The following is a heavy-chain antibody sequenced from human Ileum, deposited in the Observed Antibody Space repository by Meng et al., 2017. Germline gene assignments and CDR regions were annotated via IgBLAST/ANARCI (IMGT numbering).Heavy chain of an antibody. V-gene: IGHV4-59*01. CDR3: ARRRGNKTGYPYDF. D-gene: IGHD3-9*01. CDR2: MYYSGIP. Sequence: SETLSLTCSVSGVSISTYYWSWIRQPPGKGLEWIGYMYYSGIPNYNPSLKSRVTISMGMSTNQFSLELTSVTAADTAVYYCARRRGNKTGYPYDFWGQGTLVTVSS. J-gene: IGHJ4*02. CDR1: GVSISTYY.